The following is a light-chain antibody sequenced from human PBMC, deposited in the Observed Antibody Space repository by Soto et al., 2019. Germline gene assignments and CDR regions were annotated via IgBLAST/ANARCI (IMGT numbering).Light chain of an antibody. V-gene: IGLV2-14*01. J-gene: IGLJ1*01. CDR3: NSYTSSSTPYV. Sequence: QSALTQPASVSGSPGQSLTISCTGTSSDVGGYNYVSWYQQHPGKAPKLMIYDVSNRPSGVSNRFSGSKSGNTASLTISGLQAEDEADYYCNSYTSSSTPYVFGTGPKVTVL. CDR2: DVS. CDR1: SSDVGGYNY.